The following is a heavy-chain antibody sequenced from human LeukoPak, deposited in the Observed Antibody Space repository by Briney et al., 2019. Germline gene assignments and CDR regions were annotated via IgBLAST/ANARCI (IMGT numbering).Heavy chain of an antibody. V-gene: IGHV3-30*18. CDR3: AKDPHLYYFDSSGQWYFDL. CDR2: ISYDGNNK. D-gene: IGHD3-22*01. Sequence: GSLRLSCAASGFTFCGYGIHWVRQAPGKGLEWVAIISYDGNNKYYADSVKGRFTISRDNSQNTLYLQMNSLRVEDTAVYYCAKDPHLYYFDSSGQWYFDLWGRGTLVTVSS. CDR1: GFTFCGYG. J-gene: IGHJ2*01.